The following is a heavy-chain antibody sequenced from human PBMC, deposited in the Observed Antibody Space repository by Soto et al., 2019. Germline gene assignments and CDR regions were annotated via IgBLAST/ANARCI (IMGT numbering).Heavy chain of an antibody. Sequence: ASVKVSCKASGYTFTSYGISWVRQAPGQGLEWMGWISAYNGNTNYAQKLQGRVTMTTDTSTSTAYMELRSLRSDDTAVYYCASQGDKRGYSGYDDAFDIWGQGTMVTVSS. J-gene: IGHJ3*02. CDR3: ASQGDKRGYSGYDDAFDI. CDR2: ISAYNGNT. V-gene: IGHV1-18*01. CDR1: GYTFTSYG. D-gene: IGHD5-12*01.